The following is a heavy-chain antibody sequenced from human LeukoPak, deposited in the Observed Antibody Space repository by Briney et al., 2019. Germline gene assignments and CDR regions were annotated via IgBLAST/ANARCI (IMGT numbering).Heavy chain of an antibody. D-gene: IGHD3-22*01. Sequence: GGSLRLSCAASGFTFSSYGMHWVRQAPGKGLEWVAVIWYDGSNKYYADSVKGRFTISRDSSKNTLYLQMNSLRAEDTAVYYCAKDSDYYDSSGYMDVWGKGTTVTVSS. CDR1: GFTFSSYG. CDR3: AKDSDYYDSSGYMDV. J-gene: IGHJ6*03. V-gene: IGHV3-33*06. CDR2: IWYDGSNK.